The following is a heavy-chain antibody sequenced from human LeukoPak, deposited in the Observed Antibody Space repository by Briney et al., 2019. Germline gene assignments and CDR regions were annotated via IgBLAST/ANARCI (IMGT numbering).Heavy chain of an antibody. CDR2: INHSGST. D-gene: IGHD2-15*01. Sequence: SETLSLTCAVYGGSFSGYYWSWIRQPPGEGLEWIGEINHSGSTNYNPSLKSRVTISVDTSKNQYSLKLSSVTAADTAVYYCARGRRADCSGGSCYGTTVTTDLDYWGQGTLVTVSS. V-gene: IGHV4-34*01. CDR1: GGSFSGYY. CDR3: ARGRRADCSGGSCYGTTVTTDLDY. J-gene: IGHJ4*02.